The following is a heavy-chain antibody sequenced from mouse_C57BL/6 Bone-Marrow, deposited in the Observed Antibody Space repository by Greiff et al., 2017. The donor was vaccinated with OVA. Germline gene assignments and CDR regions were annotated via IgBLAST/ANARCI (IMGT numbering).Heavy chain of an antibody. D-gene: IGHD1-1*02. V-gene: IGHV1-76*01. CDR1: GYTFTDYY. CDR3: ARDYGSFDY. CDR2: IYPGSGNT. Sequence: QVQLQQSGAELVRPGASVKLSCKASGYTFTDYYINWVKQRPGQGLEWIARIYPGSGNTYYNEKFKGKATLTAEKSSSAAYMQRSSLTSEDSAVYFCARDYGSFDYWGQGTTLTVSS. J-gene: IGHJ2*01.